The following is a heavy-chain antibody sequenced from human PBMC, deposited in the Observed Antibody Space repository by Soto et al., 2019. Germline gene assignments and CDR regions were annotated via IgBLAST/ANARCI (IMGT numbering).Heavy chain of an antibody. V-gene: IGHV1-69*13. J-gene: IGHJ6*02. CDR1: GGTLSSYE. CDR3: AIKGIVLVVTATVQYGMDV. Sequence: SVKVSCKASGGTLSSYEITWVRQAPGQGLEGMGGIIPMFGKTNYAQKFQGRVTISADVSTNTAYMELSSLRSEDTAVYCCAIKGIVLVVTATVQYGMDVWGQGNTVPV. D-gene: IGHD2-15*01. CDR2: IIPMFGKT.